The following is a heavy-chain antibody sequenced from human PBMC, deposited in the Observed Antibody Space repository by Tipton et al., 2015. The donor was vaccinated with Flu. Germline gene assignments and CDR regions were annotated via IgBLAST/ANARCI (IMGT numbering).Heavy chain of an antibody. CDR3: ARRDYSNYVSEPKNCFDP. CDR2: SYHTGNT. CDR1: GGSLRAYY. J-gene: IGHJ5*02. V-gene: IGHV4-34*01. D-gene: IGHD4-11*01. Sequence: TLSLTCAVYGGSLRAYYWSWIRQPPGKGLEWIGNSYHTGNTYYNPTLKSRVSISVDRSKNQFSLKLISVTAADTAVYYCARRDYSNYVSEPKNCFDPWGQGILVTVSS.